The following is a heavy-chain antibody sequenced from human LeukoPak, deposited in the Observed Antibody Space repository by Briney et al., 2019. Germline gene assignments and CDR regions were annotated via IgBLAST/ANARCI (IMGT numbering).Heavy chain of an antibody. CDR2: VDNDGSGS. CDR3: ARVTEAPYYFDY. Sequence: GGSLRLSCAASGFTFSSYYMHWVRQAPGKGLVWVSRVDNDGSGSIYADSVKGRFTTSRDNAKNTVFLQMNSLRVEDTAVYYCARVTEAPYYFDYWGQGTLVTVSS. V-gene: IGHV3-74*01. CDR1: GFTFSSYY. J-gene: IGHJ4*02.